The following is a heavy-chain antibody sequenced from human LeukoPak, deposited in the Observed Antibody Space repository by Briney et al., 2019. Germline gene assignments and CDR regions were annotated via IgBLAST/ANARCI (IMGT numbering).Heavy chain of an antibody. Sequence: PGGPLRLSCAASGFTFSSYAMNWVRQAPGKGLEWVSAISGSDGSTYYADSVKGRFTVSRDNSKNTLYLQMNSLRAEDTAVYYCLLRPGGYEYYFDYWGQGTLVTVSS. J-gene: IGHJ4*02. D-gene: IGHD5-12*01. CDR2: ISGSDGST. CDR3: LLRPGGYEYYFDY. V-gene: IGHV3-23*01. CDR1: GFTFSSYA.